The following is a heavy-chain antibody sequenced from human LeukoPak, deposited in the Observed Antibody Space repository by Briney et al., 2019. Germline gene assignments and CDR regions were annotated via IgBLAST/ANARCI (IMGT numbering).Heavy chain of an antibody. J-gene: IGHJ4*02. V-gene: IGHV3-15*01. Sequence: GGSLRLFCAPSGFPFRNAWMRWLRRAPGRAVEWVGRIKSNTDGGTTEYAAPVKGRFTISRDDSKNTLYLQMNSLKTEDTAVYYCTTDRYYDSSGYYGGYWGQGTLVTVSS. CDR1: GFPFRNAW. D-gene: IGHD3-22*01. CDR3: TTDRYYDSSGYYGGY. CDR2: IKSNTDGGTT.